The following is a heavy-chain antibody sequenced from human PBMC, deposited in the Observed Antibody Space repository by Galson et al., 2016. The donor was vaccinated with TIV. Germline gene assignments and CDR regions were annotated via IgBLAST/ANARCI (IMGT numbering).Heavy chain of an antibody. J-gene: IGHJ4*02. Sequence: ETLSLTCAVSGYSISSGYYWGWIRQSPRKGLEWIATISYSGSTYYNPSLESRAILSLDTSNNHFSLRLGPATAADTAVYYCARVATYGSGSYQWNFESWGQGILVSVSS. CDR1: GYSISSGYY. CDR3: ARVATYGSGSYQWNFES. V-gene: IGHV4-38-2*01. D-gene: IGHD3-10*01. CDR2: ISYSGST.